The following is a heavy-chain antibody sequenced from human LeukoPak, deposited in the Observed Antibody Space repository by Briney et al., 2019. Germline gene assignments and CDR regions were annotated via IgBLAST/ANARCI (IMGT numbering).Heavy chain of an antibody. CDR3: ARVRIAARPPPPDY. CDR2: INAGKGNT. CDR1: GFTFSSYA. J-gene: IGHJ4*02. V-gene: IGHV1-3*01. D-gene: IGHD6-6*01. Sequence: NPGGSLRLSCAASGFTFSSYAMHWVRQAPGQRLEWMGWINAGKGNTKYSQKFQGRVTITRDTSASTAYMELSSLRSEDTAVYYCARVRIAARPPPPDYWGQGTLVTVSS.